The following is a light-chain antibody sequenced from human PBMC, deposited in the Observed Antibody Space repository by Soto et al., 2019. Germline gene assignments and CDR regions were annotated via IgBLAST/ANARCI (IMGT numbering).Light chain of an antibody. CDR1: QSVSSY. J-gene: IGKJ1*01. Sequence: EIVLTQSPATLSLSPGERATLSCRASQSVSSYLAWYQQKPGQAPRLLIYDASNRATGIPARFSGSGSGTDLTLTISSLGPEDFAVYYCQQRSNWLWTFGQGTKVEIK. CDR3: QQRSNWLWT. V-gene: IGKV3-11*01. CDR2: DAS.